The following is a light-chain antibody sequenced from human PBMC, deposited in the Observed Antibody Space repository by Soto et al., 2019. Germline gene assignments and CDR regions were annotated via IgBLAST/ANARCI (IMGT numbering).Light chain of an antibody. J-gene: IGLJ3*02. CDR1: TSNIGNNN. Sequence: QSVLTQAPSASETPGQRITLSCSGSTSNIGNNNVNWYQQVPGTAPKLLMYRNHLRPSGVPDRFSGSKSGTAASLAISGLQSEDEADYYCAALDDSLSAWVFGGGTKLTVL. V-gene: IGLV1-44*01. CDR3: AALDDSLSAWV. CDR2: RNH.